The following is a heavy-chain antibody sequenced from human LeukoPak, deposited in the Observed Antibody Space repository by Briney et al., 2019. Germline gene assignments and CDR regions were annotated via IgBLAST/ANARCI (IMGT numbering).Heavy chain of an antibody. V-gene: IGHV3-23*01. D-gene: IGHD6-13*01. J-gene: IGHJ6*03. CDR1: GFTFSTYA. Sequence: GGSLRLSCAASGFTFSTYAMSWVRQAPGKRLEWVSAISDSGGSTYYADSVKGRFTISRDNSKNTLYLQMNSLRAEDTAVYYCAKSRIAKYYYYMDVWGKGITVTVSS. CDR3: AKSRIAKYYYYMDV. CDR2: ISDSGGST.